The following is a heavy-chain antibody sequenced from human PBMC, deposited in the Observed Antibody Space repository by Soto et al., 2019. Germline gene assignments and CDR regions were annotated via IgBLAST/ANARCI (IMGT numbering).Heavy chain of an antibody. D-gene: IGHD6-19*01. CDR2: ISYDGSNK. CDR3: ARGYSTGWSPGYWYFDL. J-gene: IGHJ2*01. Sequence: QVQLVESGGGVVQPGRSLRLSCAASGFTFSNYPMHWVRQAPGKGLEWVAVISYDGSNKYYADSVKGRFTISRDNSKNTLYLQMNSLRPEDTAMYYCARGYSTGWSPGYWYFDLWGRGTLVTVSS. V-gene: IGHV3-30-3*01. CDR1: GFTFSNYP.